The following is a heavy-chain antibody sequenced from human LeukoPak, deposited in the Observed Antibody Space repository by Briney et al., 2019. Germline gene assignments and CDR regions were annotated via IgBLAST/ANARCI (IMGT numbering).Heavy chain of an antibody. V-gene: IGHV4-59*02. J-gene: IGHJ3*01. CDR3: ARVQRLPLDVFNF. CDR2: IHYSGST. Sequence: SETLSLTCTVSGGSVSSYYWTWIRQPPGKGLEWIGYIHYSGSTDYNPSLKSRVTISVDTSKNQFSLKMNSVTAADTAIYYCARVQRLPLDVFNFWGQGTMVTVSS. CDR1: GGSVSSYY. D-gene: IGHD6-25*01.